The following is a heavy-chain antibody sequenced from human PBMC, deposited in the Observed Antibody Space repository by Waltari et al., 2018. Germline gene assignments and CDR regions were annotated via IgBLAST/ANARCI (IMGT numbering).Heavy chain of an antibody. V-gene: IGHV4-30-4*08. D-gene: IGHD5-12*01. J-gene: IGHJ3*02. Sequence: QVQLQESGPGLVKPSQTLSLICTVSGGSISGADYYWSWFRQPPGKGLEWIGYIYYSGSTYYNPSLKSRVTISVDTSKNQFSLKLSSVTAADTAVYYCARDRGYSGYDLLDAFDIWGLGTIVTVSS. CDR1: GGSISGADYY. CDR3: ARDRGYSGYDLLDAFDI. CDR2: IYYSGST.